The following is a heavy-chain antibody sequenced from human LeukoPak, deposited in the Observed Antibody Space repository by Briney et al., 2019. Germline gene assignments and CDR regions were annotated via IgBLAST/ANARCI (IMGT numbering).Heavy chain of an antibody. CDR1: GYTFTSYD. V-gene: IGHV1-8*01. CDR2: MNPNSGNT. J-gene: IGHJ4*02. CDR3: ARGDDILTGYGY. Sequence: ASVKVSCKASGYTFTSYDINWVRQAPGQGLEWMGWMNPNSGNTDYAQKFQGRVTMTRNTSISTAYMELSSLRSEDTAVYYCARGDDILTGYGYWGQGTLVTVSS. D-gene: IGHD3-9*01.